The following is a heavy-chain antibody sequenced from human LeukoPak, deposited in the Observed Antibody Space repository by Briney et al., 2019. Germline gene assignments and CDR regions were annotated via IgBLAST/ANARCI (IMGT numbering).Heavy chain of an antibody. V-gene: IGHV1-46*01. CDR3: ARAGRKNWNYHY. CDR1: GYTFTSYY. J-gene: IGHJ4*02. Sequence: PSPSVKVSCKASGYTFTSYYMHWVRQAPGQGLEWMGIINPSGGSTSYAQKFQGRVTTTRDTSTSTVYMELSILRSEDTAVYYCARAGRKNWNYHYWGQGTLVTVSS. D-gene: IGHD1-7*01. CDR2: INPSGGST.